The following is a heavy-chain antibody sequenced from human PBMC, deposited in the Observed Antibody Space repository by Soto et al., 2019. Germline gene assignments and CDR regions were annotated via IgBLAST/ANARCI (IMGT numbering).Heavy chain of an antibody. J-gene: IGHJ6*02. V-gene: IGHV3-30*18. CDR2: ISYDGSNK. Sequence: QVQLVESGGGVVQPGRSLRLSCTASGFTFSSYGMHWVRQAPGKGLEWVAVISYDGSNKYYADSVKGRFTISRDNSKNTLYLQMNRLRAADTPADYCAKVAKAKIVATTHYYYYYGMDVWGQGTTVTVSS. CDR3: AKVAKAKIVATTHYYYYYGMDV. CDR1: GFTFSSYG. D-gene: IGHD5-12*01.